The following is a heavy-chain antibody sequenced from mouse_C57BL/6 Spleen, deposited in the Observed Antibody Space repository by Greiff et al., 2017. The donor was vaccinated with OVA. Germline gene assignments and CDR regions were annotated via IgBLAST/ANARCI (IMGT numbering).Heavy chain of an antibody. CDR1: GYTFTSYW. J-gene: IGHJ2*01. Sequence: VQLQQPGAELVMPGASVKLSCKASGYTFTSYWMHWVKQRPGQGLEWIGEIDPSDSYTNYNQKFKGKSTLTVDKSSSTAYMQLSSLTSEDSAVYYCARGNEGGYWGQGTTLTVAS. CDR2: IDPSDSYT. V-gene: IGHV1-69*01. CDR3: ARGNEGGY.